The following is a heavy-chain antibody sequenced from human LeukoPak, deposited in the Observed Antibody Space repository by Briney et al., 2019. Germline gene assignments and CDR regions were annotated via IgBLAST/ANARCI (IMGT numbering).Heavy chain of an antibody. CDR3: ARVGSDFWSGYYIGLYMDV. CDR1: GFTFSSYS. D-gene: IGHD3-3*01. Sequence: GGSLRLSCAASGFTFSSYSMNWVRQAPGKGLEWVSSISSSSSYIYHADSVKGRFTISRDNAKNSLYLQMNSLRAEDTAVYYCARVGSDFWSGYYIGLYMDVWGXXTXXTVXS. CDR2: ISSSSSYI. J-gene: IGHJ6*03. V-gene: IGHV3-21*01.